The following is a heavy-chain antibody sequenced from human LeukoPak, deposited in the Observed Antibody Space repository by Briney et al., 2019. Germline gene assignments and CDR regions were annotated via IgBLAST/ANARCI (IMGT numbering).Heavy chain of an antibody. CDR3: ARSDYCSSTSCYMHY. Sequence: GASVKVSCKASGYTFTGYYMHWVRQAPGQGLEWMGIINPSGGSTSYAQKFQGRVTMTRDTSASTVYMELSSLRFEDTAVYYCARSDYCSSTSCYMHYWGQGTLVTVSS. CDR2: INPSGGST. CDR1: GYTFTGYY. V-gene: IGHV1-46*01. J-gene: IGHJ4*02. D-gene: IGHD2-2*02.